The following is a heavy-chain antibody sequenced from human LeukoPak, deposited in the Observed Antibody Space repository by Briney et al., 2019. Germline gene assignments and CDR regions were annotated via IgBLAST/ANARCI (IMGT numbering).Heavy chain of an antibody. J-gene: IGHJ4*02. V-gene: IGHV3-23*01. CDR3: AKGAASSSAPLSGSQLFDY. Sequence: GGSLRLSCAASGFTFSSFAMNWVRQAPGKGLERVSAISGSGSSTYYADSVKGRFTTSRDNSKNTMYLQMNSLRVEDTAVYYCAKGAASSSAPLSGSQLFDYWGQGTLVTVSS. D-gene: IGHD1-26*01. CDR1: GFTFSSFA. CDR2: ISGSGSST.